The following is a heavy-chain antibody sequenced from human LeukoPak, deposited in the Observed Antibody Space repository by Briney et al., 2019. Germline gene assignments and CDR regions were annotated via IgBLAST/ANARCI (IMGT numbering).Heavy chain of an antibody. J-gene: IGHJ4*02. D-gene: IGHD1-26*01. Sequence: PSQTLSLTCSVSGGSISSGGYYWSWIRQPPGKGLEWIGYIYYSGSTNYNPSLKSRVTISVDTSKNQFSLKLSSVTAADTAVYYCASTIVGDLYYFDYWGQGTLVTVSS. V-gene: IGHV4-61*08. CDR2: IYYSGST. CDR1: GGSISSGGYY. CDR3: ASTIVGDLYYFDY.